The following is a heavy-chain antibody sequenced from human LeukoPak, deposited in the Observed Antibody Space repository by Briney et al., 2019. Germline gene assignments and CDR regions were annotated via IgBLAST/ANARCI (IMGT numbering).Heavy chain of an antibody. V-gene: IGHV3-23*01. J-gene: IGHJ4*02. Sequence: GGSLRLSCATSGFSFSSYAMSWVRQAPGKGLEWVSAMSSSDDGRYYAASVRGRFTISRDSSKNTLYLQMNRLRAEDAAVYYCAKAPVTTCSGAYCYPFDYWGQGTLVTVSS. CDR1: GFSFSSYA. CDR2: MSSSDDGR. CDR3: AKAPVTTCSGAYCYPFDY. D-gene: IGHD2-21*01.